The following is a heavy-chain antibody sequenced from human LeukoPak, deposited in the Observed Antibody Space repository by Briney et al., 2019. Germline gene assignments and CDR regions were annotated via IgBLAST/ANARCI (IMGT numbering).Heavy chain of an antibody. CDR2: INPNSGDT. Sequence: GASVTVSCKASGYTLTGYYMHWLRQAPGQGLEWMGWINPNSGDTNYAQKFQGRVTMTRDTSINTAYMELSRLTSDDPAVYYCAKNPYEYYFDYWGQGTLVTVSS. V-gene: IGHV1-2*02. J-gene: IGHJ4*02. D-gene: IGHD5-12*01. CDR1: GYTLTGYY. CDR3: AKNPYEYYFDY.